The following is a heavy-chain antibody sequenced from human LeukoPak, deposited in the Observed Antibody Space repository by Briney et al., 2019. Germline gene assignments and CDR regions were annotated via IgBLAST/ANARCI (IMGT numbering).Heavy chain of an antibody. D-gene: IGHD2-15*01. CDR3: AKDLLQSSRVVAASAGYDY. J-gene: IGHJ4*02. Sequence: GGSLRLSCAASGFTFSSYAMSWVRQAPGKGLEWVSAISGSGGSTYYADSVKGRFTISRDNSKNTLYLQMNSLRAEDTAVYYCAKDLLQSSRVVAASAGYDYWGQGTLVTVSS. CDR1: GFTFSSYA. V-gene: IGHV3-23*01. CDR2: ISGSGGST.